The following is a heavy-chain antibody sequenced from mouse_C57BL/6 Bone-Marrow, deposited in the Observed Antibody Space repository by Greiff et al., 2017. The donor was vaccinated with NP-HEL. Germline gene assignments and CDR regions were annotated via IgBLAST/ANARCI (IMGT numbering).Heavy chain of an antibody. J-gene: IGHJ3*01. CDR2: FYPGSGSI. Sequence: QVQLKQSGAELVKPGASVKLSCKASGYTFTEYTIHWVKQRSGQGLEWIGWFYPGSGSIKYNEKFKDKATLTADKSSSTVYMELSRLTSEDSAVYFCARHPIYYDYDGDWFAYWGQGTLVTVSA. CDR1: GYTFTEYT. V-gene: IGHV1-62-2*01. D-gene: IGHD2-4*01. CDR3: ARHPIYYDYDGDWFAY.